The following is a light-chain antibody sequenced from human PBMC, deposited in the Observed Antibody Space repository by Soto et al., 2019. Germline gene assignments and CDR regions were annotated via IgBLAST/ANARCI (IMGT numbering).Light chain of an antibody. Sequence: DIRMTQFPPSVSASTRDRVTITCQASQDISNYLNWYQQKLGKAPKLLIYDASNLETGVPSRFSGSGSGTDFTFTISSLQPEDIATYYCQQYSHLITFGQGTRLEI. CDR1: QDISNY. V-gene: IGKV1-33*01. CDR2: DAS. CDR3: QQYSHLIT. J-gene: IGKJ5*01.